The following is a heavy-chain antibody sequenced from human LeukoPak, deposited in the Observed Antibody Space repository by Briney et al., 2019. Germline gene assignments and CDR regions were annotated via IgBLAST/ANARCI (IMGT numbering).Heavy chain of an antibody. J-gene: IGHJ4*02. CDR3: TRGTVETTAGFE. CDR2: IFASGTT. Sequence: SETLSLTCMVFGTSISSNNSYRWSWVRQPAGKGLEWIGRIFASGTTDYNPSLKSRVTMSVDTPNNQFSLRLTSVTAADTAVYYCTRGTVETTAGFEWGRGTLVTVSS. CDR1: GTSISSNNSYR. D-gene: IGHD1-26*01. V-gene: IGHV4-4*07.